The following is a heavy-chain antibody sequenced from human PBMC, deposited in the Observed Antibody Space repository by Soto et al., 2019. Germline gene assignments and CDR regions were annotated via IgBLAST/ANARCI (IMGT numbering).Heavy chain of an antibody. J-gene: IGHJ4*02. D-gene: IGHD3-10*01. Sequence: SVKVSCKASGGTFSSYAISWVRQAPGQGLEWMGGIIPIFGTANYAQKFQGGVTITADESTSTAYMELSSLRSEDTAVYYCATPTPLRGAMITNINFDFWGQGTPVTVS. CDR2: IIPIFGTA. CDR1: GGTFSSYA. V-gene: IGHV1-69*13. CDR3: ATPTPLRGAMITNINFDF.